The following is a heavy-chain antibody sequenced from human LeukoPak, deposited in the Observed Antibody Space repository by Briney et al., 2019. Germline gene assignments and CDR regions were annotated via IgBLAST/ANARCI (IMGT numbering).Heavy chain of an antibody. CDR1: GYSISSGYY. J-gene: IGHJ6*03. CDR2: IYHSGST. V-gene: IGHV4-38-2*02. D-gene: IGHD3-10*01. Sequence: SETLSLTCTVSGYSISSGYYWGWIRQPPGKGLEWIGSIYHSGSTYYNPSLKSRVTISVDTSKNQFSLKLSSVTAADTAVYYCARELGGSGSYSYYYYMDVWGKGTTVTISS. CDR3: ARELGGSGSYSYYYYMDV.